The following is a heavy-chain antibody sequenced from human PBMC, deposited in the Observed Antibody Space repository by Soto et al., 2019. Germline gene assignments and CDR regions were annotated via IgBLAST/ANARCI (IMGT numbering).Heavy chain of an antibody. CDR1: GFTFSSYA. CDR2: ISGSGGST. J-gene: IGHJ4*02. D-gene: IGHD1-7*01. CDR3: AKATFELYYFDY. V-gene: IGHV3-23*01. Sequence: GGSLRLSSAASGFTFSSYAMSWVRQAPGKGLEWVSAISGSGGSTYYADSVKGRFTISRDNSKNTLYLQMNSLRAEDTAVYYCAKATFELYYFDYWGQGTLVTSPQ.